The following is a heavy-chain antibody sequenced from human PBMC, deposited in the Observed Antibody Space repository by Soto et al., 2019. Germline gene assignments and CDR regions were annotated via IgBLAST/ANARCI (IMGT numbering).Heavy chain of an antibody. D-gene: IGHD6-19*01. CDR3: ASNLMSVAGREDYYYLYYYMVV. CDR1: GGSISGYY. CDR2: IYYSGST. J-gene: IGHJ6*03. Sequence: PSETLSLTCTVSGGSISGYYWSWIRQPPGKGLEWIGYIYYSGSTQYNPSLKSRVSMSADTSKNQFSLKLSSVTAADTAVYYCASNLMSVAGREDYYYLYYYMVVWGKAPTVTVSS. V-gene: IGHV4-59*08.